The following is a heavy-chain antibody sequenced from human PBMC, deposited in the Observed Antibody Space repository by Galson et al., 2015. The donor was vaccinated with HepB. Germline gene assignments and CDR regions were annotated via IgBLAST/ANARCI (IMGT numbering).Heavy chain of an antibody. D-gene: IGHD2-15*01. CDR3: ARQHSSGCLDY. CDR2: ISDSSTTI. J-gene: IGHJ4*02. V-gene: IGHV3-48*01. Sequence: LSLSCAASGFRFSSYYMTWVRQAPGKGREWVSFISDSSTTIKNADSVKGRFTVSRDNAKSSLFLQLNSLRAEDTAIYYFARQHSSGCLDYWGQGTLVTVSS. CDR1: GFRFSSYY.